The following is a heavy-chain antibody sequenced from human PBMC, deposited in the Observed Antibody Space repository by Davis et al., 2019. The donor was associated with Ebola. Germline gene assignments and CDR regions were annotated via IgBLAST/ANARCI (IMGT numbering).Heavy chain of an antibody. CDR3: ARAYYYMDV. CDR2: ISYDGSDK. J-gene: IGHJ6*03. Sequence: GESLKISCAASGFTFSSYAMHWVRQAPGKGLEWVAVISYDGSDKYYADSVKGRFTISRDNSKNTLYLQMTSLRAEDTAVFYCARAYYYMDVWGKGTTVTVS. V-gene: IGHV3-30-3*01. CDR1: GFTFSSYA.